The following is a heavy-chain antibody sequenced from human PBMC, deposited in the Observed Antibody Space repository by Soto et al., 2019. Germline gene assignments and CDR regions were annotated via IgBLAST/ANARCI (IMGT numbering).Heavy chain of an antibody. V-gene: IGHV3-23*01. Sequence: EVQLLESGGGLVQPGGSLRLSCVGSGFTFINYAMNWVRQTPGKGLEWVSTISGGGDRTFDADTVKGRFTISRDNSKNTVNLQMNSLRADDTAVYYCARKGLGYTSRPDWWYFDLWGRGTLVTISS. CDR3: ARKGLGYTSRPDWWYFDL. CDR2: ISGGGDRT. J-gene: IGHJ2*01. D-gene: IGHD2-2*02. CDR1: GFTFINYA.